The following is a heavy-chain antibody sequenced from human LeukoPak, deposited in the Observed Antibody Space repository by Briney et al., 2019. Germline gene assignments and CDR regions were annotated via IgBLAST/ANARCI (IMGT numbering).Heavy chain of an antibody. V-gene: IGHV3-30*18. D-gene: IGHD2-15*01. J-gene: IGHJ5*02. CDR2: ISYDGSNK. CDR1: GFTFSSYG. CDR3: AKPYCSGGSCYSDWFDP. Sequence: GGSLRLSCAASGFTFSSYGMHWVRQAPGKGLEWVAVISYDGSNKYYADSVKGRFTISRDNSKNTLYLQMNSLRAEDTAVYYCAKPYCSGGSCYSDWFDPWGQGTLVTVSS.